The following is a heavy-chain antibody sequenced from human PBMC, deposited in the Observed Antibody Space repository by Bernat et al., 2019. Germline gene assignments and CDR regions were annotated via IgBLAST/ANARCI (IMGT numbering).Heavy chain of an antibody. CDR2: INHSGST. J-gene: IGHJ4*02. V-gene: IGHV4-34*01. CDR3: ARGASSSAFAFDF. Sequence: QVQLQQWGAGLLKPSETLSLTCAVYGGSFSGYYWTWVRQSPGKGLEWIGEINHSGSTNYNPSLKSRVTISVASSKNQFSLKLSSVTAADTAVYYCARGASSSAFAFDFWGQGTPVTVSS. CDR1: GGSFSGYY. D-gene: IGHD3-10*01.